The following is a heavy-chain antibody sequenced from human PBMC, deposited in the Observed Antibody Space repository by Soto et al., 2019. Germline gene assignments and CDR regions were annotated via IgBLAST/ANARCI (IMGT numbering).Heavy chain of an antibody. CDR1: GFTFSSYG. D-gene: IGHD5-12*01. CDR2: ISYDGSNK. V-gene: IGHV3-30*18. Sequence: LRLSCAAAGFTFSSYGMHWVRQAPGKGLEWVAVISYDGSNKYYADSVKGRFTIFRDNSKNTLNLQMNSMRAGDTAVYYCAKASPSFVATDEDGWDVWVQGTTGTV. J-gene: IGHJ6*02. CDR3: AKASPSFVATDEDGWDV.